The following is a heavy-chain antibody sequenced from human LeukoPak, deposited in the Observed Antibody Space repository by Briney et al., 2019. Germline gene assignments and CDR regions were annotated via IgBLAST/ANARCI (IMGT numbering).Heavy chain of an antibody. CDR1: GGTLSSYA. D-gene: IGHD6-13*01. CDR2: IIPILGIA. CDR3: ASTIAAVNYYGMDV. J-gene: IGHJ6*02. V-gene: IGHV1-69*04. Sequence: SVKVSCKASGGTLSSYAISRVRQAPGQGLEWMGRIIPILGIANYAQKFQGRVTITADKSTSTAYMELSSLRSEDTAVYYCASTIAAVNYYGMDVWGQGTTVTVSS.